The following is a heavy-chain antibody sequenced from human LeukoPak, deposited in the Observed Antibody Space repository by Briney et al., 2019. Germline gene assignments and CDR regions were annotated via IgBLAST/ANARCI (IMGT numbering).Heavy chain of an antibody. CDR3: ARGCSNYVSPEFDY. V-gene: IGHV1-2*02. J-gene: IGHJ4*02. CDR1: GYTFTGYY. CDR2: INPNSGGT. Sequence: ASVKVSCKASGYTFTGYYMHRVRQAPGQGLEWMGWINPNSGGTNYAQKFQGRVTMTRDTSISTAYMELSRLRSDDTAVYYCARGCSNYVSPEFDYWGQGTLVTVSS. D-gene: IGHD4-11*01.